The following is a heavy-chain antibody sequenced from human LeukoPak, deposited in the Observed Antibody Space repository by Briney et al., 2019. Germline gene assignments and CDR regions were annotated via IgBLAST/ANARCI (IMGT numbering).Heavy chain of an antibody. Sequence: SETLSLTCAVYGGSFSGYYWSWIRQPPGKGLEWIGEINHSGSTNYNPSLKSRVTISVDTSKNQFSLKLSSVTAADTAVYYCARVWTTRLYYYYYMDIWGKGTTVTVSS. CDR1: GGSFSGYY. V-gene: IGHV4-34*01. CDR3: ARVWTTRLYYYYYMDI. CDR2: INHSGST. J-gene: IGHJ6*03. D-gene: IGHD1-1*01.